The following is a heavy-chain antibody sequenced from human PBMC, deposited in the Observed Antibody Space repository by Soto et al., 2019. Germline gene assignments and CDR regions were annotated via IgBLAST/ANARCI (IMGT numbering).Heavy chain of an antibody. D-gene: IGHD1-26*01. CDR1: GFTFSFFA. CDR3: VKSQNSGIYGSPYYFDY. V-gene: IGHV3-23*01. J-gene: IGHJ4*02. Sequence: PGGSLRLSCAASGFTFSFFAMSWVRQAPGKGLEWVSGISGNGGSTFYADSVRGRFTTTRDNSKNTLYVQMNSLRAEDTAIYYCVKSQNSGIYGSPYYFDYWGQGTLVTVSS. CDR2: ISGNGGST.